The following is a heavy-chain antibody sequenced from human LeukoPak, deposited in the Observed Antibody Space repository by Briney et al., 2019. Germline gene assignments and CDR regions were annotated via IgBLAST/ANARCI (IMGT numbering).Heavy chain of an antibody. CDR2: IWSDGSNK. Sequence: GGSLRLSCAASGFTFSTYGMHWVRQAPGKGLEWVAFIWSDGSNKYYADSVKGRFTISRDNAKNSLYLQMNSLRAEDTAVYYCARDDQESYYYDSRRGGAFDIWGQGTMVTVSS. D-gene: IGHD3-22*01. V-gene: IGHV3-33*01. CDR1: GFTFSTYG. CDR3: ARDDQESYYYDSRRGGAFDI. J-gene: IGHJ3*02.